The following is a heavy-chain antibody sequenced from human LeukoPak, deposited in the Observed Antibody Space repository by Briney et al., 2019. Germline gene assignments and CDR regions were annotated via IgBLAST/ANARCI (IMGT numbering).Heavy chain of an antibody. CDR1: GFTFSSYW. J-gene: IGHJ4*02. D-gene: IGHD3-16*01. V-gene: IGHV3-15*01. Sequence: GGSLRLSCAASGFTFSSYWMHWVRQAPGKGLEWVGRIKSKTDGGTTDYAAPVKGRFTISRDDSKNTLYLQMNSLKTEDTAVYYCTTDPLSMITSYWGQGTLVTVSS. CDR2: IKSKTDGGTT. CDR3: TTDPLSMITSY.